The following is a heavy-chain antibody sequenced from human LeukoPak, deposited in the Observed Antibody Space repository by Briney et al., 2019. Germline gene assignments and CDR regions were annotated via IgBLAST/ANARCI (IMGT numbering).Heavy chain of an antibody. CDR1: GFSLTEFS. Sequence: ASVKVSCKVSGFSLTEFSMHWVRQTPGEGFEWMGGFDPEDGETRYAQNFQGRVTLIEDTSTDTAYMEMSSLRFEDTAIYYCAISPPGQFFYDSSGPFDSWGQGTLITVSS. J-gene: IGHJ4*02. D-gene: IGHD3-22*01. CDR3: AISPPGQFFYDSSGPFDS. V-gene: IGHV1-24*01. CDR2: FDPEDGET.